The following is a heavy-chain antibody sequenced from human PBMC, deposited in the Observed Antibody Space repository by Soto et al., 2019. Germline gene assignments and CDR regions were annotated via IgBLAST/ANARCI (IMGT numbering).Heavy chain of an antibody. V-gene: IGHV4-59*01. D-gene: IGHD3-9*01. Sequence: QVQLQESGPGLVKPSETLSLTCSVSGGSNSSYYWTWIRQPPGKELEWIGYIHSSGSTNYNPSLKSRVTISGDTSKKQFSLRLRSVTAADTAVYYCARALRYFEWFSYAMDVWGQGTTVNVSS. CDR1: GGSNSSYY. CDR2: IHSSGST. CDR3: ARALRYFEWFSYAMDV. J-gene: IGHJ6*02.